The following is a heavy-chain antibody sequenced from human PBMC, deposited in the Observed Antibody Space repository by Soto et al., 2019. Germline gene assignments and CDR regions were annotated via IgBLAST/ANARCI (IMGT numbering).Heavy chain of an antibody. D-gene: IGHD3-16*02. CDR3: ARRTSFLGAFDY. Sequence: XGSLGLSCVASGFSFDKYAMAWVRQAPGKGLEWVSHVAAGGGHTYYAESVKGRFTISRDNSKNTLFLQINTLRADDTAIYFCARRTSFLGAFDYWGQGVLVTVSS. V-gene: IGHV3-23*01. J-gene: IGHJ4*02. CDR2: VAAGGGHT. CDR1: GFSFDKYA.